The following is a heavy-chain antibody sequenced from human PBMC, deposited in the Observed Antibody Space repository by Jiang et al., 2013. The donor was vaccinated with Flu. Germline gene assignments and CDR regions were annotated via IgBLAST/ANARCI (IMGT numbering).Heavy chain of an antibody. CDR2: ISYDGSNK. V-gene: IGHV3-30*18. Sequence: GVVQPGRSLRLSCAASGFTFSSYGMHWVRQAPGKGLEWVAVISYDGSNKYYADSVKGRFTISRDNSKNTLYLQMNSLRAEDTAVYYCAKDQGFWSGYYTDYWGQGTLVTVSS. J-gene: IGHJ4*02. D-gene: IGHD3-3*01. CDR1: GFTFSSYG. CDR3: AKDQGFWSGYYTDY.